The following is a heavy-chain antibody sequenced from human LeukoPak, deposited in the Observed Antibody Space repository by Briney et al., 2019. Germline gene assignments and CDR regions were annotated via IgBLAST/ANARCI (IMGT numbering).Heavy chain of an antibody. CDR1: GFTSMNYW. V-gene: IGHV3-7*01. CDR3: VRLGGRNGFDY. CDR2: IKQDGSEK. D-gene: IGHD3-16*01. Sequence: GGSLRLSCAASGFTSMNYWMSWVRRAPGKGREWVASIKQDGSEKYYVDSVKGRFTISRDNTKNSLYLQMNSLRAEDTAVYYCVRLGGRNGFDYWGQGTLVTVSS. J-gene: IGHJ4*02.